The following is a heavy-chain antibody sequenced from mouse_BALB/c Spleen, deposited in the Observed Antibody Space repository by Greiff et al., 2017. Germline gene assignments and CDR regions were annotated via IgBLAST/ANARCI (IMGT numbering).Heavy chain of an antibody. CDR1: GFTFSSYG. Sequence: EVQRVESGGDLVKPGGSLKLSCAASGFTFSSYGMSWVRQTPDKRLEWVATISSGGSYTYYPDSVKGRFTISRDNAKNTLYLQMSSLKSEDTAMYYCARLFITTATRYFDYWGQGTTLTVSS. V-gene: IGHV5-6*01. D-gene: IGHD1-2*01. CDR3: ARLFITTATRYFDY. J-gene: IGHJ2*01. CDR2: ISSGGSYT.